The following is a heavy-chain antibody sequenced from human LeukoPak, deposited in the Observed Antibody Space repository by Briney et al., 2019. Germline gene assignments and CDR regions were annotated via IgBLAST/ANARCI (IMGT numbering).Heavy chain of an antibody. CDR2: IYTSGST. Sequence: SETLSLTCTVSGGSISSYYWSWIRQPAGKGLEWIGRIYTSGSTNYNPSLKSRVTMSVDTSKNQFSLKLSSVTAADTAVYYCARTLSNSLYSSSTRGSWFDPWGQGTLVTVSS. J-gene: IGHJ5*02. D-gene: IGHD6-6*01. CDR1: GGSISSYY. V-gene: IGHV4-4*07. CDR3: ARTLSNSLYSSSTRGSWFDP.